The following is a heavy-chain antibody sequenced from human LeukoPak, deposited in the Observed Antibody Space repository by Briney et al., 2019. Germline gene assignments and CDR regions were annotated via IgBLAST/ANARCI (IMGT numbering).Heavy chain of an antibody. CDR2: ISGSGYST. Sequence: PGGSLTLSCAPSGFTFSSYAMSWVRQAPGKGLEWVSAISGSGYSTYYADSVKGRFTISRDNSKNTLYLQMNSLRAEDTAVYYCAKEAGYSGYDYPDYWGQGTLVTVSS. CDR1: GFTFSSYA. V-gene: IGHV3-23*01. CDR3: AKEAGYSGYDYPDY. J-gene: IGHJ4*02. D-gene: IGHD5-12*01.